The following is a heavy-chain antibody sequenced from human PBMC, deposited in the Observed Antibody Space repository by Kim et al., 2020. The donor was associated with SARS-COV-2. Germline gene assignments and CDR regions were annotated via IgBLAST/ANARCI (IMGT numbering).Heavy chain of an antibody. V-gene: IGHV3-21*01. CDR3: AREPTARG. J-gene: IGHJ4*02. CDR2: SSYI. Sequence: SSYIYYADSVKGRFTISRDNAKNSLYLQMNSLRAEDTAVYYCAREPTARGWGQGTLVTVSS. D-gene: IGHD3-16*01.